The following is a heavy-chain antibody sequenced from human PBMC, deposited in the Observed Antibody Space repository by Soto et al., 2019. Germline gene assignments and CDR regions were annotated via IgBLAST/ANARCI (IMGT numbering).Heavy chain of an antibody. J-gene: IGHJ4*02. Sequence: QVQLVQSGAEVKKPGSSVKVSCKASGGTFSSYTISWVRQAPGQGLEWMGRIIPILGIANYAQKFQGRVTITADKSTSTAYMELSSLRSEDTAVYYCARGKWFGGGSDYWGQGPLVTVSS. D-gene: IGHD3-10*01. CDR3: ARGKWFGGGSDY. CDR1: GGTFSSYT. CDR2: IIPILGIA. V-gene: IGHV1-69*02.